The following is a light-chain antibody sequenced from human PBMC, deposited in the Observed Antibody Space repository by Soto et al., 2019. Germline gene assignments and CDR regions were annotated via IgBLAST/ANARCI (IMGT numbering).Light chain of an antibody. CDR3: HQYGSSPTT. CDR1: RSVSSD. Sequence: EVAMKQSPPTLSVSPGARATLSCRASRSVSSDLAWYQQKPGQAPRLLIYGASTRATAIPPRFSGSGSGTDFSLTISRLEPEDFAVYYCHQYGSSPTTLGQGTKVDI. J-gene: IGKJ1*01. CDR2: GAS. V-gene: IGKV3-15*01.